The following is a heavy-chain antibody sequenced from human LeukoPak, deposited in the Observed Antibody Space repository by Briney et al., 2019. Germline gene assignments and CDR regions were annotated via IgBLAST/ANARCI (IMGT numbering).Heavy chain of an antibody. CDR3: TRDANHYGGMDV. J-gene: IGHJ6*02. CDR2: IHSDGSTT. Sequence: GGSLRLSCAVSGITVSKDWMHWVRQVPGKGLVWVSRIHSDGSTTDYADSVKGRFTITRDSAKNTLYLEMNSLRVEDTAVYYCTRDANHYGGMDVWGQGTTVTVSS. V-gene: IGHV3-74*01. CDR1: GITVSKDW.